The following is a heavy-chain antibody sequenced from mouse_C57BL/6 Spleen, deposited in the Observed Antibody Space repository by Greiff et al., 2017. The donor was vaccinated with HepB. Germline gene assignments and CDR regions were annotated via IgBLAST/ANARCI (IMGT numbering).Heavy chain of an antibody. J-gene: IGHJ3*01. V-gene: IGHV5-4*01. D-gene: IGHD4-1*01. CDR2: ISDGGSYT. Sequence: EVHLVESGGGLVKPGGSLKLSCAASGFTFSSYAISWVRQTPEKRLEWVATISDGGSYTYYPDNVKGRFTISRDNAKNNLYLQMSHLKSEDTAMYYCARESGTRGAWFAYWGQGTLVTVSA. CDR1: GFTFSSYA. CDR3: ARESGTRGAWFAY.